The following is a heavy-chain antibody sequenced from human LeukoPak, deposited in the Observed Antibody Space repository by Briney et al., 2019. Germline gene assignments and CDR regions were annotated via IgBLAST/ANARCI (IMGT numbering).Heavy chain of an antibody. CDR3: AMHGTRSFSVPRIDP. D-gene: IGHD2-15*01. CDR1: VASISSHY. J-gene: IGHJ5*02. CDR2: ISAGGGT. Sequence: SETLSLTCTLSVASISSHYWRWIRPSPGEGLEWIGYISAGGGTTYDTSLKRRATILRPTSKHKLPLHWNSVTSAPTAGSFFAMHGTRSFSVPRIDPWGEGSLLTVSS. V-gene: IGHV4-59*11.